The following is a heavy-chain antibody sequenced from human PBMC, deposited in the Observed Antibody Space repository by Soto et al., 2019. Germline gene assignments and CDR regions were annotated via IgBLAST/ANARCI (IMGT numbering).Heavy chain of an antibody. V-gene: IGHV3-23*05. D-gene: IGHD3-16*01. CDR1: GLTFNRHS. Sequence: LRLSCTASGLTFNRHSMSWVRQAPGTGLEWVSTISPSGSNTHYADSVKGRFTISRDNSRNTLDLQMSSLRAADTALYYCVSWVSAHFDYWGQGTPVTVSS. CDR2: ISPSGSNT. J-gene: IGHJ4*02. CDR3: VSWVSAHFDY.